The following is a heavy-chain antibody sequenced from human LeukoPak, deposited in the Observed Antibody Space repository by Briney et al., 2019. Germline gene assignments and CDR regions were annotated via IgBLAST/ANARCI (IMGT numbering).Heavy chain of an antibody. CDR3: ASSSWYRSHYYYGMDV. Sequence: SQTLSLTCTVSGGSISSGGYYWSWIRQHPGKGLEWIGYIYYSGSTYYNPSLKSRVTISVDTSKNQFSLKLSSVTAADTAVYYCASSSWYRSHYYYGMDVWGQGTTVTVSS. V-gene: IGHV4-31*03. CDR2: IYYSGST. D-gene: IGHD6-13*01. CDR1: GGSISSGGYY. J-gene: IGHJ6*02.